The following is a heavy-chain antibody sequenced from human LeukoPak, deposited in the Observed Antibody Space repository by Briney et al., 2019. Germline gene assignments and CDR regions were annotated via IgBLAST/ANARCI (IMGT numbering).Heavy chain of an antibody. CDR2: INSDGSST. V-gene: IGHV3-74*01. CDR3: VNSGFDP. Sequence: GGSLRLSCAASGFTFSSYWMHWVRQAPGKGLVWVSRINSDGSSTSYADFVKGRFTISRDNFKNTLYLQMNSLRVEDTALYYCVNSGFDPWGQGTLVTVSS. D-gene: IGHD3-10*01. CDR1: GFTFSSYW. J-gene: IGHJ5*02.